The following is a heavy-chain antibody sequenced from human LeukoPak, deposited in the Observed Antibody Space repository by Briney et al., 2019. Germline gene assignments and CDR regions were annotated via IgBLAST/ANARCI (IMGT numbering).Heavy chain of an antibody. Sequence: GEPLKISCKGSGYTFTNYWIGWVRQMPGKGLEWMGTIYPGDSDTRYSPSFQGQVTISADKSINTAYLQWSSQKASDTAMYYCATQAEVVTPFDYWGQGTLVTVSS. CDR2: IYPGDSDT. V-gene: IGHV5-51*01. CDR1: GYTFTNYW. J-gene: IGHJ4*02. D-gene: IGHD4-23*01. CDR3: ATQAEVVTPFDY.